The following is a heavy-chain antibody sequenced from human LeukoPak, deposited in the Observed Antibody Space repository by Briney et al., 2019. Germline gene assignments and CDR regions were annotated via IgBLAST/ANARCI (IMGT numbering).Heavy chain of an antibody. J-gene: IGHJ4*02. V-gene: IGHV3-7*01. Sequence: GGSLRLSCAASGLTFGSFWMSWVRQAPGKGLEWVANIKEDGSEKHYVDSVQGRFTISRDNAKNSLDLQMNSLRAEDTAVYYCANLAAGTWDYWGQGTLVTVSS. CDR3: ANLAAGTWDY. CDR1: GLTFGSFW. D-gene: IGHD6-13*01. CDR2: IKEDGSEK.